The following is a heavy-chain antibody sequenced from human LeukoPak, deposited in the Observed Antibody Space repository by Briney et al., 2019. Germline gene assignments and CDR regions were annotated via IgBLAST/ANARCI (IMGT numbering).Heavy chain of an antibody. Sequence: SETLSLTCTVSGGSISSGDYYWSWIRQPPGKGLEWIGYIYYSGSTYYNPSLKSRVTISVDTSKNQFSLKLSSVTAADTAVYYCARANTYYYDSSGYHPYNWFDPWGQGTLVTVSS. V-gene: IGHV4-30-4*01. J-gene: IGHJ5*02. CDR1: GGSISSGDYY. CDR3: ARANTYYYDSSGYHPYNWFDP. D-gene: IGHD3-22*01. CDR2: IYYSGST.